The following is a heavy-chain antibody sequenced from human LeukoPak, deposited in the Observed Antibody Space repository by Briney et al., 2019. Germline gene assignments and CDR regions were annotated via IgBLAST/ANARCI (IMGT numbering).Heavy chain of an antibody. Sequence: SSVKVSCKASGYTFTGYYMHCVRQAPGQGLEWMGWITPNRGGTNYAQKFQGRVTTTRDTSISTAYMELSRLRSDDTPVYYCARWDNYGGYDYWSQATLVTVSS. CDR3: ARWDNYGGYDY. J-gene: IGHJ4*02. D-gene: IGHD4-23*01. CDR1: GYTFTGYY. CDR2: ITPNRGGT. V-gene: IGHV1-2*02.